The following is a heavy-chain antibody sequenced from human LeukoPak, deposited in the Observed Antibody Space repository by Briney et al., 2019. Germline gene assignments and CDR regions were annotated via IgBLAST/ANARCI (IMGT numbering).Heavy chain of an antibody. D-gene: IGHD2-2*02. V-gene: IGHV4-4*07. CDR3: AGVPAAIGVLGYFDY. CDR2: IYTSGST. Sequence: SETLSLTCTVSGGSISSYYWSWIRQPAGEGLEWIGRIYTSGSTNYNPSLKSRVTMSVDTSKNQFSLKLSSVTAADTAVYYCAGVPAAIGVLGYFDYWGQGTLVTVSS. CDR1: GGSISSYY. J-gene: IGHJ4*02.